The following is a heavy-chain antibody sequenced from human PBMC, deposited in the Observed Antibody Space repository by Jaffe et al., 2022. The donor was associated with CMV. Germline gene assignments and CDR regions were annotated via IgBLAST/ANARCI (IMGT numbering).Heavy chain of an antibody. Sequence: EVQLVESGGGLVQPGGSLRLSCAASGFTFSSYEMNWVRQAPGKGLEWVSYISSSGSTIYYADSVKGRFTISRDNAKNSLYLQMNSLRAEDTAVYYCARERVAGAYYYYYYMDVWGKGTTVTVSS. D-gene: IGHD6-19*01. CDR3: ARERVAGAYYYYYYMDV. V-gene: IGHV3-48*03. J-gene: IGHJ6*03. CDR2: ISSSGSTI. CDR1: GFTFSSYE.